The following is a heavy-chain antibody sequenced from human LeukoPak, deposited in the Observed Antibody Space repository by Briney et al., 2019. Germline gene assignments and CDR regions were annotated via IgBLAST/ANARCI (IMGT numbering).Heavy chain of an antibody. J-gene: IGHJ3*02. Sequence: SETLSLTCTVSGGSISSYYWSWIRQPPGKGLEWIGYIYYSGSTNYNPSLKSRVTISVDTSKNQFSLKLSSVTAADTAVYYCARAGYFDYYDSSGYPDAFDIWGQGTMVTVSS. CDR2: IYYSGST. CDR1: GGSISSYY. CDR3: ARAGYFDYYDSSGYPDAFDI. D-gene: IGHD3-22*01. V-gene: IGHV4-59*01.